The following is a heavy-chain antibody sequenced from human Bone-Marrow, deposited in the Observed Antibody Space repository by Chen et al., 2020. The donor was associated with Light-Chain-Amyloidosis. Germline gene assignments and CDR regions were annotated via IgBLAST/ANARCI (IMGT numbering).Heavy chain of an antibody. CDR2: ISSVGST. CDR1: GFSVSTSD. V-gene: IGHV3-23*04. J-gene: IGHJ6*02. Sequence: EVQVVESGGGLVQPGGSLRLSCAASGFSVSTSDMSWVRQAPGKGLEWVSGISSVGSTFYADSVKGRFTISRDNSKNTLFLQMISLRAEDTAVYYCVRDHISYDYYGMDVWGQGTTVAVS. CDR3: VRDHISYDYYGMDV.